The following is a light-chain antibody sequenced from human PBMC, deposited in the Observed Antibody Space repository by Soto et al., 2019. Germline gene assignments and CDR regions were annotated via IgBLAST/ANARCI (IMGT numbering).Light chain of an antibody. V-gene: IGKV3-15*01. CDR1: QSVSSD. J-gene: IGKJ2*01. CDR2: GAS. CDR3: QLYGPSPRYT. Sequence: EIVMTQSPATLSVSPGDRVTLSCRASQSVSSDLAWYHQRPGQAPRLLIYGASTRATGIPARFSGSGSGTDFTLTISRLEPEDCAVYYCQLYGPSPRYTFGQGTKLEIK.